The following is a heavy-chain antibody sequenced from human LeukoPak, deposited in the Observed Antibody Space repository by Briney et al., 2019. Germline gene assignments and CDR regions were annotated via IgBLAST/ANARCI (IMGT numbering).Heavy chain of an antibody. CDR2: INHSGST. J-gene: IGHJ4*02. D-gene: IGHD3-10*01. V-gene: IGHV4-34*01. Sequence: SETLSLTCAVYGGSFSGYYWSWIRQPPGKGLEWIGEINHSGSTNYNPSLKSRVTISVDTSKNQFSLKLSSVTAADTAVYYCARGFPPRITMVRGVIMGAYYFDYWSQGTLVTVSS. CDR1: GGSFSGYY. CDR3: ARGFPPRITMVRGVIMGAYYFDY.